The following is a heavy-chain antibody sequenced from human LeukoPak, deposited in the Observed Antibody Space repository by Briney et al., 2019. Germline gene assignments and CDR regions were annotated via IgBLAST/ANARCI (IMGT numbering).Heavy chain of an antibody. J-gene: IGHJ4*02. Sequence: PGGSLRLSCAASGFTFSSYAMSWVRQAPGKGLEWVSAISGSGGSTYYADSVKGRFTISRDNSKNTLYLQMNSLRAEDTAVYYCAKVWLADCSSTSCYEQENDYWGQGTLVTVSS. D-gene: IGHD2-2*01. CDR2: ISGSGGST. CDR1: GFTFSSYA. V-gene: IGHV3-23*01. CDR3: AKVWLADCSSTSCYEQENDY.